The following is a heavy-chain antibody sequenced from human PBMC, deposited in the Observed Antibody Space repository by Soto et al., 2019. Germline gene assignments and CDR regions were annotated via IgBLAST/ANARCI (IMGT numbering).Heavy chain of an antibody. J-gene: IGHJ5*02. D-gene: IGHD5-12*01. CDR3: KRVDGYTHPSDL. V-gene: IGHV3-21*01. CDR2: ITANSDYT. Sequence: PGGSLRLSCAAPGFHFSTYRMSWVRRAPGKGLEWVSSITANSDYTYHADSLKGRFTISRDNAKSSLYLQMNNLRVDETALYFCKRVDGYTHPSDLRGQGTQVTVSS. CDR1: GFHFSTYR.